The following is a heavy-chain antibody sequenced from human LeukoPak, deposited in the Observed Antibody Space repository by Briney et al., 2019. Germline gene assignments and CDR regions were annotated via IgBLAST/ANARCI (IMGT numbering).Heavy chain of an antibody. D-gene: IGHD3-10*01. CDR3: AKDQDGSGSYYVIDY. J-gene: IGHJ4*02. Sequence: PGGSLRLSCAASGLIVSSNYMTWVRQAPGKGLEWVSVIYSGGSIYYADSVKGRFTISRDNSRNTLYLQMYSLRAEDTAVYYCAKDQDGSGSYYVIDYWGQGTLITVSS. V-gene: IGHV3-53*01. CDR1: GLIVSSNY. CDR2: IYSGGSI.